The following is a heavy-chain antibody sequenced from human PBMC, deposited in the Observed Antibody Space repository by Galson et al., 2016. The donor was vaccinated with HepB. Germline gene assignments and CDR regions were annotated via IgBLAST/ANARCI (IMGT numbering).Heavy chain of an antibody. CDR1: GYTFSRYS. CDR2: ISGYDGNT. D-gene: IGHD6-19*01. V-gene: IGHV1-18*04. Sequence: SVKVSCKASGYTFSRYSISWVRQAPGQGLEWMGWISGYDGNTNYAQKFQGRVTMATDTSTSTAYMELRSLTSEDTAVYYCARDQGNHWLTHNYYGLHVWGQGTTVTVSS. CDR3: ARDQGNHWLTHNYYGLHV. J-gene: IGHJ6*02.